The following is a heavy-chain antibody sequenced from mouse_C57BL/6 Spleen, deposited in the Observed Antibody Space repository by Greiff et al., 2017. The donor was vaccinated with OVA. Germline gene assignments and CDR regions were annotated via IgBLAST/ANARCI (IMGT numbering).Heavy chain of an antibody. CDR2: IWSDGST. Sequence: VKLMESGPGLVAPSQSLSITCTVSGFSLTSYGVHWVRQPPGKGLEWLVVIWSDGSTTYNSALKSRLSISKDNSKSQVFLKMNSLQTDDTAMYYCARHYSTLYAMDYWGQGTSVTVSS. D-gene: IGHD2-5*01. CDR3: ARHYSTLYAMDY. V-gene: IGHV2-6-1*01. J-gene: IGHJ4*01. CDR1: GFSLTSYG.